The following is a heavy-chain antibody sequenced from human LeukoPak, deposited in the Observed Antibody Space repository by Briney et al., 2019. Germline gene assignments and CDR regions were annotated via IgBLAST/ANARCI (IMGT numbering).Heavy chain of an antibody. CDR3: TTIKRGNIFGYFDF. D-gene: IGHD5-18*01. V-gene: IGHV4-59*01. J-gene: IGHJ4*02. Sequence: SVTLSLTCTVSGGSMTTNHWNWIRQTPGKGLEWIGYVFDSGRTKENPSLKSRVTLSADTSKNQLSLRLSSVTAADTAVYYCTTIKRGNIFGYFDFWGQGILVTVSS. CDR2: VFDSGRT. CDR1: GGSMTTNH.